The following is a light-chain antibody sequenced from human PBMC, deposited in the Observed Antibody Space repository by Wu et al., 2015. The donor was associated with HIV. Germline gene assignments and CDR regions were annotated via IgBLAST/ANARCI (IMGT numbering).Light chain of an antibody. V-gene: IGKV1-9*01. CDR2: AAT. CDR1: QDISSY. CDR3: QQLNSYPLT. Sequence: DVQLTQSPSFLSASVGDRVTITCRASQDISSYLAWYQQKLGKAPKVLLYAATTLQSGVPSRFSGRGSGTDFTLTISSLQPEDFAIYYCQQLNSYPLTFGGGTKVE. J-gene: IGKJ4*01.